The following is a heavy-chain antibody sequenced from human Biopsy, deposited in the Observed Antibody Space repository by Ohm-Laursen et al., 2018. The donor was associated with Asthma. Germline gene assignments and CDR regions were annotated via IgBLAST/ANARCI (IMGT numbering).Heavy chain of an antibody. D-gene: IGHD4-17*01. J-gene: IGHJ5*02. CDR3: ARTTYGHDGFDP. CDR2: IYCSGST. V-gene: IGHV4-31*03. CDR1: GGPINIGDYY. Sequence: SDTLSLTCTVSGGPINIGDYYWSWIRQHPVKGLEWIGHIYCSGSTYYNPSLKSRVSISLDTSKNQFSLSLTSVTAADTAVYYCARTTYGHDGFDPWGQGTLVTVSS.